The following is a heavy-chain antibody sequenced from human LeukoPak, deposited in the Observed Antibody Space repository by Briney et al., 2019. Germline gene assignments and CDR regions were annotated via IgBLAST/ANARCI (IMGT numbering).Heavy chain of an antibody. CDR1: GFTFSSYA. V-gene: IGHV3-23*01. Sequence: GETLRLSCAASGFTFSSYAMSWVRQAPGKGLEWVSAISGSGGSTYYADSVKGRFTTSRDNSKNTLYLQMNSLRAEDTAVYYCGEVRYDSSGCGTLGYWGQGTLVTVSS. D-gene: IGHD3-22*01. J-gene: IGHJ4*02. CDR2: ISGSGGST. CDR3: GEVRYDSSGCGTLGY.